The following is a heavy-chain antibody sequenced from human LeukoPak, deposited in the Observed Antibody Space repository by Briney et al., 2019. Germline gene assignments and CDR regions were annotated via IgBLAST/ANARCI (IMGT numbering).Heavy chain of an antibody. V-gene: IGHV3-21*01. J-gene: IGHJ4*02. Sequence: GGSLRLSCAASGFTFSGSSMNWVRQTPGKGLEWVSSISGSSSYIYYPNSLKGRFTISRDNAKNSLYLQMNSLRAEDTAVYYCARGKYNYGYILDYWGQGTLVTVSS. D-gene: IGHD5-18*01. CDR2: ISGSSSYI. CDR3: ARGKYNYGYILDY. CDR1: GFTFSGSS.